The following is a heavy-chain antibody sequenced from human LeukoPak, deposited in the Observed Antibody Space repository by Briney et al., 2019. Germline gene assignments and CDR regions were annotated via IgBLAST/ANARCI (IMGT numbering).Heavy chain of an antibody. J-gene: IGHJ6*03. CDR1: GGTLSYHA. CDR3: ARSMENVLSYYMDV. Sequence: GASVKVSCKASGGTLSYHAVSWVRQAPGQGLEWMGGIIPLFGSKKYTQKFQGRVTITTDESTSAAYMELSSLRSDDTAVYYCARSMENVLSYYMDVWGEGTTVTVSS. V-gene: IGHV1-69*05. D-gene: IGHD2-8*01. CDR2: IIPLFGSK.